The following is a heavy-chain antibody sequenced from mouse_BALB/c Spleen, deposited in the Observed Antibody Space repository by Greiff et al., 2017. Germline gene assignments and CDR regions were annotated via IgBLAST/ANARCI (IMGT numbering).Heavy chain of an antibody. Sequence: EVQRVESGPELVKPGASVKMSCKASGYTFTSYVMHWVKQKPGQGLEWIGYINPYNDGTKYNEKFKGKATLTSDKSSSTAYMELSSLTSEDSAVYYCARSPYGPRPLLDYWGQGTTLTVSS. CDR1: GYTFTSYV. CDR2: INPYNDGT. D-gene: IGHD1-1*01. V-gene: IGHV1-14*01. CDR3: ARSPYGPRPLLDY. J-gene: IGHJ2*01.